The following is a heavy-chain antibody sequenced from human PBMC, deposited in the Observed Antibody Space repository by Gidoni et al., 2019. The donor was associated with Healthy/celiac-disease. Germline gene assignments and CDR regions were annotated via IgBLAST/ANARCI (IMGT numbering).Heavy chain of an antibody. J-gene: IGHJ4*02. Sequence: QVQLQQWGAGLLKPSETLSLTCAVYGGSFSGYYWSWIRQPPGKGLEWIGEINHSGSTNYNPSLKSRVTISVDTSKNQFSLKLSSVTAADTAVYYCASPSRNAEESSGYYYDYWGQGTLVTVSS. CDR1: GGSFSGYY. V-gene: IGHV4-34*01. CDR2: INHSGST. D-gene: IGHD3-22*01. CDR3: ASPSRNAEESSGYYYDY.